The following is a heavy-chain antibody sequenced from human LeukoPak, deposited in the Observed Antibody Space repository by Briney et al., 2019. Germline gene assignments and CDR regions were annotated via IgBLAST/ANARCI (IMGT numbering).Heavy chain of an antibody. Sequence: GGSLRLSCEDSGFTFRSYEMNWVRQAPGKGLEWIAYLSSSGSAFSYADSVKGRFTIARDNAKNSVYLEMNSLRAEDTAVYYCAKEGFYCSGGSCYSFYYYYMDVWGKGTTVTVSS. CDR1: GFTFRSYE. CDR3: AKEGFYCSGGSCYSFYYYYMDV. V-gene: IGHV3-48*03. D-gene: IGHD2-15*01. J-gene: IGHJ6*03. CDR2: LSSSGSAF.